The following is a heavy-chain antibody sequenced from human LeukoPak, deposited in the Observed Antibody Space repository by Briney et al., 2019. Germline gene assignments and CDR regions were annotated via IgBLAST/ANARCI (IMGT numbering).Heavy chain of an antibody. CDR2: ISGSGGNT. D-gene: IGHD3-22*01. J-gene: IGHJ4*02. V-gene: IGHV3-23*01. Sequence: GGSLRLSCAASGFTFSSYAMSWVRQSPGKGLEWVSAISGSGGNTYSADSVKGRRTISRDNSLQTLFLHMSSLRAEDTAVYYCARGMSATSGYLELEYWGQGALVTVST. CDR1: GFTFSSYA. CDR3: ARGMSATSGYLELEY.